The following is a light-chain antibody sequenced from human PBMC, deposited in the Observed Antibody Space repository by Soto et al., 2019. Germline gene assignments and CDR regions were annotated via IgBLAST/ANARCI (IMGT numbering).Light chain of an antibody. CDR1: RTIAGY. CDR3: QQSYSWPRT. Sequence: DIQLTQSPASLSSSVGDRVTITCRASRTIAGYVNWYQQRPGEAPNLLIYAASSLHTGAPSRFRGSGSGTDFTLTINSLEPEDFAAFYCQQSYSWPRTFGHGTKVDIK. V-gene: IGKV1-39*01. J-gene: IGKJ1*01. CDR2: AAS.